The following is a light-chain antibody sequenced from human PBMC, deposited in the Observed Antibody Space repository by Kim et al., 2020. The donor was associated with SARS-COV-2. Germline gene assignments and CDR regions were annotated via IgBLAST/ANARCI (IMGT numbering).Light chain of an antibody. CDR2: RDS. Sequence: SYELSQPLSVSVAMGQTATITCGGNNIGSKNVHWYQQKPGQAPVLVIYRDSNRPSGIPEEFSGSNSGNTATLTISRAQAGDEADYYCQVWDSSTGVFGGGTQLTVL. V-gene: IGLV3-9*01. CDR3: QVWDSSTGV. J-gene: IGLJ3*02. CDR1: NIGSKN.